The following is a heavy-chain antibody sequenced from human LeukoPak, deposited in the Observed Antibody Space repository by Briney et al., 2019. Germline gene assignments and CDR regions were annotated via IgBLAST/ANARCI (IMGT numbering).Heavy chain of an antibody. V-gene: IGHV3-23*01. D-gene: IGHD4-23*01. J-gene: IGHJ4*02. CDR2: ISGSGGST. Sequence: PGGSLRLSCAASGFTFSSYAMSWVRQAPGKGLEWVSAISGSGGSTYYADSVKGRFTISRDNSKNTLYLQMNSLRAEDTAVYYCAKEGVTTVVTSRVYYFDYWGQGTLVTVSS. CDR1: GFTFSSYA. CDR3: AKEGVTTVVTSRVYYFDY.